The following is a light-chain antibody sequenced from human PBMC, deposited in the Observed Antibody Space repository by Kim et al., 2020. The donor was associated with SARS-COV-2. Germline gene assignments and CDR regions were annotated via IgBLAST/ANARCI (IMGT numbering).Light chain of an antibody. CDR3: QAWDSTTVV. Sequence: VSPGQPASITCLGDKLGDKYASWYQQKPGRSPVLVIFHDAKRPSGIPERFSGSNSGNTATLTISGTQAMDEADYFCQAWDSTTVVFGGGTQLTVL. V-gene: IGLV3-1*01. CDR2: HDA. J-gene: IGLJ3*02. CDR1: KLGDKY.